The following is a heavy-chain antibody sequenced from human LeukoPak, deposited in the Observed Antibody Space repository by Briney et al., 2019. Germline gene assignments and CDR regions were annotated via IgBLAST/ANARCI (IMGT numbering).Heavy chain of an antibody. CDR3: VKGRRRGYAYGTLES. CDR2: IKEDGSEK. D-gene: IGHD5-18*01. J-gene: IGHJ4*02. CDR1: GFTFSSYW. V-gene: IGHV3-7*03. Sequence: PGGSLRLSCAASGFTFSSYWMSWVRQAPGKGLEWVANIKEDGSEKYYVDSVKGRFTISRDNNNISLYLQMNGLRTDHTGLYYCVKGRRRGYAYGTLESWGQGTLVTVSS.